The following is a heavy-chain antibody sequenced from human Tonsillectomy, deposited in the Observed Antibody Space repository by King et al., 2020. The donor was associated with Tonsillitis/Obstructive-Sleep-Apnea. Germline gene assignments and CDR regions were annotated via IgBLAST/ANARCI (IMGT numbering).Heavy chain of an antibody. V-gene: IGHV4-34*01. CDR3: ARGTIFGVVTPRYFDY. J-gene: IGHJ4*02. D-gene: IGHD3-3*01. CDR1: GGSFSGYY. Sequence: VQLPQWGAGLLKPSETLSLTCAVYGGSFSGYYWSWIRQPPGKGLEWIGEINHSGSTNYNPSLKSRVTRSVDTSKNQFSLRLSSVTAADTAVYYCARGTIFGVVTPRYFDYWGQGTLVTVSS. CDR2: INHSGST.